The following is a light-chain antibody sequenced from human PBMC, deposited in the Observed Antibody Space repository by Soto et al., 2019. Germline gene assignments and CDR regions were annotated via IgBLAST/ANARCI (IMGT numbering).Light chain of an antibody. J-gene: IGLJ1*01. CDR2: DVY. CDR3: SSYTSSSTYV. Sequence: QSVLTQPASVSEAPGQSITISCTGTSSDVGASNYFSWYQQSPGKAPKLVIYDVYYRPSGVSTRFSGSKSGNTASLIISGLQAEDEADYYCSSYTSSSTYVFGTGTKVTVL. V-gene: IGLV2-14*01. CDR1: SSDVGASNY.